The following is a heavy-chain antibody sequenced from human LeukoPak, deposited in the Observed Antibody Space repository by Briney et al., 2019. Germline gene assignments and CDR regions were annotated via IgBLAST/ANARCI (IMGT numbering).Heavy chain of an antibody. CDR1: AFTFSSYS. D-gene: IGHD6-25*01. CDR3: ARVTLGGLNYYYMDV. CDR2: ISSSSSYI. V-gene: IGHV3-21*01. J-gene: IGHJ6*03. Sequence: PGGSLRLSCAASAFTFSSYSMNWVRQAPGKGLEWVSSISSSSSYIYYADSVKGRFTISRDNAKNSLYLQTNSLRAEDTAVYYCARVTLGGLNYYYMDVWGKGTTVTVSS.